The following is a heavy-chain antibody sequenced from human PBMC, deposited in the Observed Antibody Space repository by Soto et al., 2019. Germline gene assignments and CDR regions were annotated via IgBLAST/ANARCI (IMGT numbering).Heavy chain of an antibody. CDR3: ARGGFCTGGSCYNWFDP. J-gene: IGHJ5*02. V-gene: IGHV4-34*01. Sequence: SETLSLTCADYGGPFSGYFWSWIRQPPGKGLEWIGEISQGGNANYNPSLKSRVTILLDTAKKRISLRLTSVTAADTAIYYCARGGFCTGGSCYNWFDPWGQGTLVTASS. CDR1: GGPFSGYF. CDR2: ISQGGNA. D-gene: IGHD2-15*01.